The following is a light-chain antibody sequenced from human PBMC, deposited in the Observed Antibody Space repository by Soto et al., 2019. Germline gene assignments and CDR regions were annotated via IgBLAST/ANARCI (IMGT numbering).Light chain of an antibody. Sequence: QSALTQPASVSGSPGQSITISCTGTSSDVGGYNYVSWYQQHPGKAPKLMIYDVSNRPSGVSNRFSGSKSGNTASLTISGLQAEDEADYYCSSYTSSSTPVVFGGGTHLTVL. CDR3: SSYTSSSTPVV. CDR1: SSDVGGYNY. CDR2: DVS. V-gene: IGLV2-14*01. J-gene: IGLJ2*01.